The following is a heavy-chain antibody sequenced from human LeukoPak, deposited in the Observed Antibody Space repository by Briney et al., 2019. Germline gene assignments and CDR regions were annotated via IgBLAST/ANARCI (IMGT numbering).Heavy chain of an antibody. J-gene: IGHJ3*01. V-gene: IGHV3-23*01. CDR1: GFTFNVYA. D-gene: IGHD3-3*02. CDR3: AKDRENGNGIWDAFDV. CDR2: IGTPDST. Sequence: GGSLRLSCAASGFTFNVYAMYWVRQAPGRGLERVSSIGTPDSTHYANSVKGRFTTSRDDSKNAVFLQMNSLRAEDSATYYCAKDRENGNGIWDAFDVWGQGTVVTVSS.